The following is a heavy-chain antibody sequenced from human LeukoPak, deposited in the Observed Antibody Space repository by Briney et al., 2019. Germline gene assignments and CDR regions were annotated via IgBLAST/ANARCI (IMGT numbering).Heavy chain of an antibody. J-gene: IGHJ3*02. Sequence: SETLSLTCAVYGGSFSGYYWNWIRQPPGKGLEWIGEINQSGSTKYNPSMKSRVTISVDTSKNQFSLRLNSVTAADTAIYYCARVGHPTQRRVLSTVTVPTAGAFDIWGQGTMVTVSS. CDR3: ARVGHPTQRRVLSTVTVPTAGAFDI. CDR1: GGSFSGYY. D-gene: IGHD4-17*01. V-gene: IGHV4-34*01. CDR2: INQSGST.